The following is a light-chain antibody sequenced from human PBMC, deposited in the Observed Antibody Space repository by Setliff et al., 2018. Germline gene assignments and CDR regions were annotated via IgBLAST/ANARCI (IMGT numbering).Light chain of an antibody. V-gene: IGLV2-14*01. J-gene: IGLJ1*01. CDR2: AVN. CDR3: NSYTTSNTYV. CDR1: SSDLGDNNF. Sequence: QSALTQPASVSGSPGQSITISCTGSSSDLGDNNFVSWYQQHPGKAPKLLFYAVNKRPSGVSNRFSAPKSANTASLTISGLQAEDEADYYCNSYTTSNTYVFGTGTKVTVL.